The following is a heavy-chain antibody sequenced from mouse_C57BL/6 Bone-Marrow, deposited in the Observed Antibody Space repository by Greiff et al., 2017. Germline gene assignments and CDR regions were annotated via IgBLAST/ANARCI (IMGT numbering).Heavy chain of an antibody. CDR2: IFPGSGST. CDR3: AILDNFDY. CDR1: GYTFTGYW. J-gene: IGHJ2*01. V-gene: IGHV1-9*01. D-gene: IGHD1-1*01. Sequence: VKLLESGAELMKPGASVKLSCKATGYTFTGYWIEWVKQRPGHGLEWIGEIFPGSGSTNYNAKFKGKATFTADTSSNTDYMQLSSLTTEDSAIYYCAILDNFDYWGQGTTRTVSS.